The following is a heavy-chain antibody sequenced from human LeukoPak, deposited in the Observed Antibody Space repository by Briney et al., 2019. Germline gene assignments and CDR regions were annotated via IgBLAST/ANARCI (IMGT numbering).Heavy chain of an antibody. CDR2: IYPGDSDT. CDR1: GYIFTSYW. J-gene: IGHJ4*02. V-gene: IGHV5-51*01. CDR3: ARSGGDYFDY. D-gene: IGHD3-16*01. Sequence: GASLQISCQGSGYIFTSYWIGWVRQLPGKGLEWMGIIYPGDSDTRYSPSFQGQVTISADKSISTAYLQWSSLKASDTAMYYCARSGGDYFDYWGQGTLVTVSS.